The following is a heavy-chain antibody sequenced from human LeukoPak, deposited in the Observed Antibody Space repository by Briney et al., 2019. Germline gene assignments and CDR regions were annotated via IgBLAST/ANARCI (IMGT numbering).Heavy chain of an antibody. V-gene: IGHV3-23*01. J-gene: IGHJ4*02. CDR2: ISGSGGST. CDR3: AKDGYSYGSNYLDY. D-gene: IGHD5-18*01. CDR1: GFTFSCYA. Sequence: GGSLRLSCAASGFTFSCYAMSTVRQAPGKGLERVSGISGSGGSTYYADSVKGRFTISRDNSKNTLYLQMNSLRAEDTAVYYCAKDGYSYGSNYLDYWGQGTLVTVSS.